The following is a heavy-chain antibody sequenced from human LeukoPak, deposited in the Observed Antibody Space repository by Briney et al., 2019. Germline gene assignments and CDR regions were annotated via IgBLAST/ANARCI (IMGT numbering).Heavy chain of an antibody. Sequence: PSETLSLTCTVSGGSISSYYWSWIRQPPGKGLEWLGYIYYSGSTNYNPSLKSRVTISVDTSKNQFSLKLSSVTAADTAVYYCARVSGRFLEWLLLEYWGQGTLVTVSS. CDR1: GGSISSYY. CDR3: ARVSGRFLEWLLLEY. J-gene: IGHJ4*02. D-gene: IGHD3-3*01. V-gene: IGHV4-59*01. CDR2: IYYSGST.